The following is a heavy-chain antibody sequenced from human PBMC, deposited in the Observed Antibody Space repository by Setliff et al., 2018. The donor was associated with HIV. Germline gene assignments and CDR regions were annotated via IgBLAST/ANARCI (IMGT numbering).Heavy chain of an antibody. CDR3: ARSVTWSRYCSGASCPLDAFDL. J-gene: IGHJ3*01. Sequence: PSETLSLTCSVSGGSISVNNYYWAWVRQPPGKGLEWIGSVHKSGNSYYKPSLKSRATISVDTSENHFSLRLSSVTAADTAVYYCARSVTWSRYCSGASCPLDAFDLWGQGTMVTVSS. CDR2: VHKSGNS. V-gene: IGHV4-39*02. D-gene: IGHD2-15*01. CDR1: GGSISVNNYY.